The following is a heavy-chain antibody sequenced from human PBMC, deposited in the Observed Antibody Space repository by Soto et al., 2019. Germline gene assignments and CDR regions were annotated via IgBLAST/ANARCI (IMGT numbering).Heavy chain of an antibody. V-gene: IGHV1-46*03. CDR2: INPSGGST. CDR1: GYTFSSYY. J-gene: IGHJ4*02. CDR3: ARDSVGGAGDS. Sequence: QVQLVQSGAEVKKPGASVKVSCKASGYTFSSYYMHWVRQAPGQGLEWMGIINPSGGSTSYAQKFQGRVTMTRDTSTSTVYMELSSLRSEDTAVYYCARDSVGGAGDSWGQGTLVTVSS. D-gene: IGHD1-26*01.